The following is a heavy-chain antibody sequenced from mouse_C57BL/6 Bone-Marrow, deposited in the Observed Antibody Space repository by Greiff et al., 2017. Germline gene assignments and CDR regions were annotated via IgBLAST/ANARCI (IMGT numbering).Heavy chain of an antibody. CDR3: ARGGTTALEDY. CDR1: GYTFTSYG. D-gene: IGHD1-2*01. V-gene: IGHV1-81*01. Sequence: QVQLKQSGAELARPGASVKLSCKASGYTFTSYGISWVKQRTGQGLEWIGEIYPRSGNTYYNEKFKGKATLTADKSSSTAYMELRSLTSEDSAVYFCARGGTTALEDYWGQGTTLTVSS. J-gene: IGHJ2*01. CDR2: IYPRSGNT.